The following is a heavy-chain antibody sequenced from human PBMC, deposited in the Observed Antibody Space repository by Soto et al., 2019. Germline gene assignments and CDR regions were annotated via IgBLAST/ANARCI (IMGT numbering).Heavy chain of an antibody. CDR2: IYPGDSDT. CDR3: ARSRRGAYSSGWYSLSGYYNYGIDV. Sequence: EVQLVQSGAEVKKPGESLKISCKASGYSFTSYWIGWVCQMPGKGLEWMGIIYPGDSDTKYSPSLQGQVTISVDTSISTAYLQWTSLKASDTAMYYCARSRRGAYSSGWYSLSGYYNYGIDVWGQGTTVTVSS. V-gene: IGHV5-51*01. J-gene: IGHJ6*02. D-gene: IGHD6-19*01. CDR1: GYSFTSYW.